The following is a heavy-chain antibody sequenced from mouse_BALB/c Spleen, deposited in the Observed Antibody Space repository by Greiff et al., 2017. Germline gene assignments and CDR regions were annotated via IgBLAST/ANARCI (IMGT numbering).Heavy chain of an antibody. D-gene: IGHD1-2*01. Sequence: EVHLVESGGGLVQPGGSRKLSCAASGFTFSSFGMHWVRQAPEKGLEWVAYISSGSSTIYYADTVKGRFTISRDNPKNTLFLQMTSLRSEDTAMYYCARSGYGYYYAMDYWGQGTSVTVSS. J-gene: IGHJ4*01. CDR3: ARSGYGYYYAMDY. V-gene: IGHV5-17*02. CDR2: ISSGSSTI. CDR1: GFTFSSFG.